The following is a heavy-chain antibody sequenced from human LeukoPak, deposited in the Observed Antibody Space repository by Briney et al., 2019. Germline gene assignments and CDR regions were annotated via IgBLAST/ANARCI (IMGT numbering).Heavy chain of an antibody. CDR3: ARGGNVDVVVPAARPYYFDY. D-gene: IGHD2-2*01. CDR1: GGSIRSYY. V-gene: IGHV4-59*12. CDR2: IDYSGST. Sequence: RSEPLSLICTVSGGSIRSYYWIWIRQPPGRGLEWIGYIDYSGSTNYNPSLKSRVTISVDTSKKQFSLKLSSATAADTAVYYCARGGNVDVVVPAARPYYFDYWGQGTLVTVSS. J-gene: IGHJ4*02.